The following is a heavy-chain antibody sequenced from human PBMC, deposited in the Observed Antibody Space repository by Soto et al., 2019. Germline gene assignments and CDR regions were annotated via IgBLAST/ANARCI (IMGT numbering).Heavy chain of an antibody. CDR2: VSDDGGTT. D-gene: IGHD3-9*01. Sequence: GGSLRLSCAASGFTFSNYAMSWVRQAPGKGLEWVSVVSDDGGTTFYADSVRARFTISRDNSKNTVDLQMNSLRAEDTAVYYCAKADTGHFRPFEYCGQGTLVTVSS. CDR3: AKADTGHFRPFEY. CDR1: GFTFSNYA. V-gene: IGHV3-23*01. J-gene: IGHJ4*02.